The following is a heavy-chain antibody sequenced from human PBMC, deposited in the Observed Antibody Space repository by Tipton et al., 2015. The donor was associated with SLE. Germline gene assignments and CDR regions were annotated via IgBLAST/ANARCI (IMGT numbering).Heavy chain of an antibody. CDR1: GGSIISSSYY. CDR2: VFYSGTT. CDR3: ARQEWVTKPNCFDP. J-gene: IGHJ5*02. Sequence: TLSLTCTVSGGSIISSSYYWGWIRQPPGKGLEYIGSVFYSGTTYYKPSLRSRVTISIDTSKNQFSLKLSSVTAADTAVYYCARQEWVTKPNCFDPWGQGILVTVSS. D-gene: IGHD3-3*01. V-gene: IGHV4-39*01.